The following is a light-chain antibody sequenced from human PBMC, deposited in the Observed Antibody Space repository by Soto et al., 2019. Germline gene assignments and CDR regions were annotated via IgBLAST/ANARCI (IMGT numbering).Light chain of an antibody. J-gene: IGLJ1*01. CDR1: SSDVGNYNV. Sequence: QSVLTQPASVSESPGQSITISCTGTSSDVGNYNVVSWYQHHPGRAPKVLIYEGTKRPSGVSNRFSGSTSGNVASLTISGLQAEDEANYYCCSYAGSDTYVFGTGTKVTVL. CDR3: CSYAGSDTYV. V-gene: IGLV2-23*01. CDR2: EGT.